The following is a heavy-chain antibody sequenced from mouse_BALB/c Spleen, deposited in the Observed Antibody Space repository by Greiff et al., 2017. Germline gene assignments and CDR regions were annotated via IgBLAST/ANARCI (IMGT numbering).Heavy chain of an antibody. Sequence: EVQLQESGGGLVQPGGSMKLSCVASGFTFSSYWMSWVRQSPEKGLEWVAEIRLKSDNYATHYAESVKGKFTISRDDSKSRLYLQMNSLRAEDTGIYYCTRYGAWFAYWGQGTLVTVSA. CDR2: IRLKSDNYAT. CDR3: TRYGAWFAY. D-gene: IGHD1-1*01. V-gene: IGHV6-6*02. J-gene: IGHJ3*01. CDR1: GFTFSSYW.